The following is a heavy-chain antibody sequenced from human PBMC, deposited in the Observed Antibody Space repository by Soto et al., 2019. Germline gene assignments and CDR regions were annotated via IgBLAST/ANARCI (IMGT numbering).Heavy chain of an antibody. Sequence: SETLSLTCAVYGGSFSGYYWSWIRQPPGKGLEWIGEINHSGSTNYNPSLKSRVTISVDTSKNQFSLKLSSVTAADTAVYYCARGRPYFDYWGQGTLVTVSS. CDR1: GGSFSGYY. CDR2: INHSGST. CDR3: ARGRPYFDY. V-gene: IGHV4-34*01. J-gene: IGHJ4*02.